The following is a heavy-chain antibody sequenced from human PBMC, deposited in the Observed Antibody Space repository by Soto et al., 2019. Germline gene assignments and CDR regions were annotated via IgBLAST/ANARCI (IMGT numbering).Heavy chain of an antibody. Sequence: SETLSLTCAVYGGSFSGYYWSWIRQPPGKGLEWIGEINHSGSTNYNPSLKSRVTISVDTSKNQFSLKLSSVTAADTAVYYCARGRPYFDYWGQGTLVTVSS. CDR1: GGSFSGYY. CDR2: INHSGST. CDR3: ARGRPYFDY. V-gene: IGHV4-34*01. J-gene: IGHJ4*02.